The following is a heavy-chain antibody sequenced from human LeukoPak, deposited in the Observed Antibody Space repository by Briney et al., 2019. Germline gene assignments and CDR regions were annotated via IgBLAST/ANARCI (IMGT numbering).Heavy chain of an antibody. CDR3: AKRGTAMVTSRYYFDY. CDR1: GFTFSSYA. V-gene: IGHV3-23*01. CDR2: ISGSGGST. D-gene: IGHD5-18*01. J-gene: IGHJ4*02. Sequence: PGGSLRLSCAASGFTFSSYAMSWVRQAPGKGLEWVSAISGSGGSTYYADSVKGRFTISRDNSKNTLYLQMNRLRAEDTAVYYCAKRGTAMVTSRYYFDYWGQGTLVTVSS.